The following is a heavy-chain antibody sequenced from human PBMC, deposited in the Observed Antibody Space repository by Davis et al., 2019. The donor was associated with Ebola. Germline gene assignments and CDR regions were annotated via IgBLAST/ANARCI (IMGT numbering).Heavy chain of an antibody. CDR1: GGSISSYY. D-gene: IGHD4-17*01. CDR3: AMFYGEKGDY. J-gene: IGHJ4*02. Sequence: PGGSLRLSCTVSGGSISSYYWNWIRQPPGRGLEWIGYVYYTGITNYNPSLMSRVTISVDTSKNQFSLKLNSVTAADTAVYFCAMFYGEKGDYWSQGTLVTVSS. V-gene: IGHV4-59*01. CDR2: VYYTGIT.